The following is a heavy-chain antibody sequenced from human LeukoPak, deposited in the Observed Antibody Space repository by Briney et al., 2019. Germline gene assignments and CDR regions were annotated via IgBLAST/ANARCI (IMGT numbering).Heavy chain of an antibody. Sequence: PSETLSLTCAVSSASVTSHHWAWIRQPAGKGLEWVGRVHFSGSTNYNPSLKSRVGISLDKSKNELSLTLNSVSAADTAVYYCARDESSRDDSGGYHYWGWGVLVTVSS. J-gene: IGHJ4*02. D-gene: IGHD3-22*01. CDR2: VHFSGST. V-gene: IGHV4-4*07. CDR3: ARDESSRDDSGGYHY. CDR1: SASVTSHH.